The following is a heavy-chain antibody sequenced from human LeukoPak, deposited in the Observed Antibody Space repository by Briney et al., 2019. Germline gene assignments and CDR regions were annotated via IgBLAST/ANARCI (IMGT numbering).Heavy chain of an antibody. CDR3: ARRVGGIKNYFDY. D-gene: IGHD2-15*01. CDR2: IFCRGST. CDR1: VGSISSCY. J-gene: IGHJ4*02. Sequence: SETLSLPCTVSVGSISSCYGSGLRHPPRRGREGSRYIFCRGSTKYHPFLKSRVTISVDTSKNQFSLKLSSVTAADTAVYYCARRVGGIKNYFDYWGQGTLVTVSS. V-gene: IGHV4-59*13.